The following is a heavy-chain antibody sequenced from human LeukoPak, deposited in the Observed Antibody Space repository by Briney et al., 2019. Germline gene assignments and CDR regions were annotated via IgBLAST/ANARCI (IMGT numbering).Heavy chain of an antibody. V-gene: IGHV5-51*01. CDR3: ARPSTAANDY. J-gene: IGHJ4*02. CDR2: IYPGDSDT. Sequence: GESLQISCKGSGYSFTSNWIGWVRQMPGKGLEWMGIIYPGDSDTRYSPSFQGQVTISADKPISTAYLQWSSLKASDTGMYYCARPSTAANDYWGQGTLVTVSS. D-gene: IGHD2-2*01. CDR1: GYSFTSNW.